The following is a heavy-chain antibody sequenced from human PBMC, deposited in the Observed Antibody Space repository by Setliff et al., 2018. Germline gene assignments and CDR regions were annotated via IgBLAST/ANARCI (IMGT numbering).Heavy chain of an antibody. J-gene: IGHJ6*02. D-gene: IGHD6-19*01. Sequence: SVKVSCKTSGGTFSSFAVSWVRQAPGQRPEWMGRLIPSFGTTIYAQKFQGRVTITADQSTSTVFMELNSLRSEDTAFYYCARDSRQWLEGGASGDMDIWGQGTAVTVSS. CDR2: LIPSFGTT. CDR1: GGTFSSFA. CDR3: ARDSRQWLEGGASGDMDI. V-gene: IGHV1-69*13.